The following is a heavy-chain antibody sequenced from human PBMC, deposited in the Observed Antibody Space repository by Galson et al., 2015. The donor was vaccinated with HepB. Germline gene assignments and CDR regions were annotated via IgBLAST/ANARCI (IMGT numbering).Heavy chain of an antibody. J-gene: IGHJ6*02. CDR1: GFTVSSNY. D-gene: IGHD4-17*01. CDR2: IYSGGST. CDR3: ARTNYGDDGPHYYYYYGMDV. Sequence: SLRLSCAASGFTVSSNYMSWVRQAPGKGLEWVSVIYSGGSTYYADSVKGRFTISRDNSKNTLYLQMNSLRAEDTAAYYCARTNYGDDGPHYYYYYGMDVWGQGTTVTVSS. V-gene: IGHV3-53*01.